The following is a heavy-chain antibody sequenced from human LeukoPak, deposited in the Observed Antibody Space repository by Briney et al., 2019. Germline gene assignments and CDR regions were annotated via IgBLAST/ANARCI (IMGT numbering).Heavy chain of an antibody. J-gene: IGHJ4*02. CDR2: IYYSGST. V-gene: IGHV4-39*07. Sequence: SETLSLTCTVSGGSISSSSYYWGWIRQPPGKGLEWIGSIYYSGSTYYNPSLKSRVTISVDTSKNQFSLKLSSVTAADTAVYYCARDGYDSSGYFLGDFDYWGQGTLVTVSS. D-gene: IGHD3-22*01. CDR3: ARDGYDSSGYFLGDFDY. CDR1: GGSISSSSYY.